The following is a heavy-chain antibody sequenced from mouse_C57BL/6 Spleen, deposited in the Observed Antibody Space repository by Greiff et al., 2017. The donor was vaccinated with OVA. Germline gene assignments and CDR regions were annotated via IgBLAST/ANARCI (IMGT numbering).Heavy chain of an antibody. CDR2: ISSGSSTI. J-gene: IGHJ4*01. V-gene: IGHV5-17*01. D-gene: IGHD2-3*01. CDR1: GFTFSDYG. CDR3: ARNDGYYRGDY. Sequence: EVMLVESGGGLVKPGGSLKLSCAASGFTFSDYGMHWVRQAPEKGLEWVAYISSGSSTIYYADTVKGRFTISRDNAKNTLFLQMTSLRSEDTAMYYCARNDGYYRGDYWGQGTSVTVSS.